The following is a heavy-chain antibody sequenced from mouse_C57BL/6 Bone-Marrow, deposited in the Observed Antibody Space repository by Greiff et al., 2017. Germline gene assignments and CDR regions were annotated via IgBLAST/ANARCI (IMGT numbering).Heavy chain of an antibody. Sequence: EVQLQQSGPELVKPGASVKISCKASGYSFTGYYMNWVKQSPEKSLEWIGEINPSTGGTTYNQKFKAKATLTVDKSSSTAYMQLKSLTSEDSAVYYCARFHGSSYFDYWGQGTTLTVSS. CDR2: INPSTGGT. V-gene: IGHV1-42*01. J-gene: IGHJ2*01. CDR1: GYSFTGYY. CDR3: ARFHGSSYFDY. D-gene: IGHD1-1*01.